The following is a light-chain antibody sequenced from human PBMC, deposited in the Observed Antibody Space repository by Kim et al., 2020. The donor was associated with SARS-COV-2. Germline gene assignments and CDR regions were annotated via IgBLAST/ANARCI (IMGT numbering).Light chain of an antibody. CDR3: QQLNTYPIT. J-gene: IGKJ5*01. CDR2: AGS. Sequence: DIHLTQSPSFLSASVGDRVTITCRASQGISNNLAWYQQRPGKAPKLLIFAGSTLQGGVPSRFSGSGSGTEFTLTVSSLQPEDFATFYCQQLNTYPITFGQGTRLEIK. CDR1: QGISNN. V-gene: IGKV1-9*01.